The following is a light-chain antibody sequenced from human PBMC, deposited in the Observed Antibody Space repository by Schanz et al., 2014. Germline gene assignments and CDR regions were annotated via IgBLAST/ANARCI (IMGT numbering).Light chain of an antibody. J-gene: IGKJ2*01. CDR2: GAS. CDR3: QQYGSSPPYT. CDR1: QSLGSN. Sequence: EIVLTQSPGTLSVSPGERATLSCRASQSLGSNLAWYQQKRGQAPRFLIYGASTRATDIPDRFSGSGSGTDFTLTISRLEPEDFALYYCQQYGSSPPYTFGQGTKLEIK. V-gene: IGKV3-20*01.